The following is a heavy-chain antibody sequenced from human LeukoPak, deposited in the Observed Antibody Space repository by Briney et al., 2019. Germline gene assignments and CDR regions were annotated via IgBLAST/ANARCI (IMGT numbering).Heavy chain of an antibody. D-gene: IGHD4-23*01. J-gene: IGHJ4*02. CDR1: GGSISSYY. CDR3: ARTATVVYFDY. Sequence: SETLSLTCTVSGGSISSYYWSWIRQPPGKGLEWIGYIYYSGSTNYSPSLKSRVTISVDTSKNQFSLKLSSVTAADTAVYYCARTATVVYFDYWGQGTLATVSS. CDR2: IYYSGST. V-gene: IGHV4-59*01.